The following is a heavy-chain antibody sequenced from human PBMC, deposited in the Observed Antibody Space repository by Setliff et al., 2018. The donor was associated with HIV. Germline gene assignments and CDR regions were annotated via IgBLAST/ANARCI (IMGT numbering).Heavy chain of an antibody. CDR3: ARGAAQDSSGYYYDSSGYYIDH. D-gene: IGHD3-22*01. CDR2: ISYNAYT. V-gene: IGHV4-59*11. Sequence: PSETLSLTCTVSGDPINSHYWSWIRQPPGEGLEWIGHISYNAYTNYNPSLKSRVTISLDTSKTHFSLKLNSVTDADTAVYYCARGAAQDSSGYYYDSSGYYIDHWGQGTLVTVSS. CDR1: GDPINSHY. J-gene: IGHJ4*02.